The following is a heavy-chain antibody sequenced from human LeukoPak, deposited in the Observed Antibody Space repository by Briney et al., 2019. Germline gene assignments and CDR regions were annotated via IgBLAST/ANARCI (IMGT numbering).Heavy chain of an antibody. D-gene: IGHD2/OR15-2a*01. V-gene: IGHV4-59*08. CDR2: ISDIGSI. CDR1: GGSISSYY. CDR3: AGHHPRNTVDF. Sequence: SETLSLTCAVSGGSISSYYWSWIRRPPGKGLEWIAYISDIGSINYNPSLKSRVTISLDTSKNQFSLKLSSVTAADTAVYYCAGHHPRNTVDFWGQGTLVTVSS. J-gene: IGHJ4*02.